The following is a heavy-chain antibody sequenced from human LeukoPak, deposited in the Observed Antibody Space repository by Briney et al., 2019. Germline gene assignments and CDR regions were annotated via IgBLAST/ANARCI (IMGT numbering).Heavy chain of an antibody. D-gene: IGHD3-22*01. CDR3: AKEYYYDSSQTAGYFDY. CDR1: GFTFDDYA. Sequence: GGSLRLSCAASGFTFDDYAMHWVRQVPGKGLEWVSGISWNSGSIGYADSVKGRFTISRDNAKNTLYLQMNSLRAEDTAVYYCAKEYYYDSSQTAGYFDYWGQGTLVTVSS. V-gene: IGHV3-9*01. CDR2: ISWNSGSI. J-gene: IGHJ4*02.